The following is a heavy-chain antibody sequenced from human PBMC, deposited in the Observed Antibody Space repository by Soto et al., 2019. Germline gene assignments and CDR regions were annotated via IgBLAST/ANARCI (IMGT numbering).Heavy chain of an antibody. Sequence: GASVKVSCKASGYTFTIYGISGVLQSPGQWLDGMGCISAYNGNTNYAQKLQGRVTMTTDTSTSTAYMELRSLRSDDTAVYYCARDVSDYVWGSYRYTWWFDPWGQGTLVTVSS. CDR2: ISAYNGNT. CDR1: GYTFTIYG. J-gene: IGHJ5*02. CDR3: ARDVSDYVWGSYRYTWWFDP. D-gene: IGHD3-16*02. V-gene: IGHV1-18*04.